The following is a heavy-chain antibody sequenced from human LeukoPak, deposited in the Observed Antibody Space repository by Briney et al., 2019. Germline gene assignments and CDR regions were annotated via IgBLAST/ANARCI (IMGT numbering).Heavy chain of an antibody. CDR3: ARVDEVSQLSAPPFYYYMDV. D-gene: IGHD1-1*01. Sequence: SETLSLTCSVSGGSISGYYWSWIRQPAGKGLEWIGRIYSSGSTRYSPSFESRVTMTVDTSKNQFSLKLTSVTAADTAIYYCARVDEVSQLSAPPFYYYMDVWGKGKSVTVSS. CDR1: GGSISGYY. V-gene: IGHV4-4*07. J-gene: IGHJ6*03. CDR2: IYSSGST.